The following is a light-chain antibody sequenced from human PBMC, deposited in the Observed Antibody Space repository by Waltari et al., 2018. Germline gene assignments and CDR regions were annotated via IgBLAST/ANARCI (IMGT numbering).Light chain of an antibody. CDR1: SSDVGGYSF. CDR2: DVS. J-gene: IGLJ1*01. CDR3: SSYTSIIPPFL. Sequence: QSALTQPPSVSGSPGQSVTISCTRSSSDVGGYSFVSWYQQHPGKAPKLLIYDVSHPPSGVSNRFSGSKSGNTASLTISGLQPEDEADYYCSSYTSIIPPFLFGTGTKVTVL. V-gene: IGLV2-14*01.